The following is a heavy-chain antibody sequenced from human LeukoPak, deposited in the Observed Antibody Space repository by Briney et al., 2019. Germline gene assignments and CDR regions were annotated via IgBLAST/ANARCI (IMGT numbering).Heavy chain of an antibody. V-gene: IGHV3-7*01. CDR2: IKQDGSEK. Sequence: GGSLRLSCAASGFTFSSYWMNWVRQAPGKGLEWVANIKQDGSEKYYVDSVKGRFTISRDNAKNSLYLQMNSLRAEDTAVYYCARLRYHDFWSGYWKYYYYMDVWGKGTTVTVSS. CDR3: ARLRYHDFWSGYWKYYYYMDV. D-gene: IGHD3-3*01. J-gene: IGHJ6*03. CDR1: GFTFSSYW.